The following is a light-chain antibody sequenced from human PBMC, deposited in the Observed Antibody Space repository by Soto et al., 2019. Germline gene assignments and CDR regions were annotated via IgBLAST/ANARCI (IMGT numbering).Light chain of an antibody. J-gene: IGLJ2*01. CDR2: LEGSGSY. V-gene: IGLV4-60*02. Sequence: QPVLTQSSSASASLGSSVKLTCTLSSGHSSYIIAWHQQQPGKDPRYLMKLEGSGSYNKGSGVPDRFSGSSSGADRYLTISNLQFEDEADYYCETWDINTHVVFGGGTQLTVL. CDR3: ETWDINTHVV. CDR1: SGHSSYI.